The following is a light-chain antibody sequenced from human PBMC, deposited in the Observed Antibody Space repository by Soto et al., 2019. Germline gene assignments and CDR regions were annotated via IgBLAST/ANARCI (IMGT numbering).Light chain of an antibody. Sequence: EIVMTQSPATLSVSPGERATLSCRASQSISTELAWYQQKPCQPPRLLIYSASTRATVVPARFTGSGSGSEFTLTISWLQSEDFAVYYCQQGHNWPLTFGQGTRLEI. CDR2: SAS. J-gene: IGKJ2*01. CDR3: QQGHNWPLT. CDR1: QSISTE. V-gene: IGKV3-15*01.